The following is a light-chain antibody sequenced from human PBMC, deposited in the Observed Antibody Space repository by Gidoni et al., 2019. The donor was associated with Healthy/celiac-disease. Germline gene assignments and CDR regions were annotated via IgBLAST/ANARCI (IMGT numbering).Light chain of an antibody. CDR3: CSYAGRGTYV. CDR1: SSDVGSYNV. Sequence: QSALTQPASVSGSPGQSITISCTGTSSDVGSYNVVAWYQQHPGKAPKLMIYEGSKRPSGVSNRFSGSKSGNTASLTISGLQAEDEADYYCCSYAGRGTYVFGGGTKLTVL. V-gene: IGLV2-23*01. CDR2: EGS. J-gene: IGLJ3*02.